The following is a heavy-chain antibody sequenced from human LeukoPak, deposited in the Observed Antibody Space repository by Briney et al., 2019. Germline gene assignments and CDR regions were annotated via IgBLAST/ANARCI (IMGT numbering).Heavy chain of an antibody. V-gene: IGHV3-7*04. Sequence: SGGSLRLSCVASGFTFISYWMTWVRQAPGKWLEWVSQIGQDGTESYSVDSVRGRFTISRDNTKNSVYLQMNSLRPEDTAVYYCARDSTGTVFDLWGQGTLVTVSS. CDR1: GFTFISYW. CDR3: ARDSTGTVFDL. J-gene: IGHJ4*02. D-gene: IGHD1-1*01. CDR2: IGQDGTES.